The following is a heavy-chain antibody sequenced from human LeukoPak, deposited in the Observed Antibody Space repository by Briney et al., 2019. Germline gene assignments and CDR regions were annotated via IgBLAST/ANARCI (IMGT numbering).Heavy chain of an antibody. CDR2: INHSGST. Sequence: SETLSLTCAVYGGSFSGYYWSWIRQPPEKGLEWIGEINHSGSTNYNPSLKGRVTISVDTSKNQFSLKLSSVTAADTAVYYCARTRYYYDSSGYPPGCFDYWGQGTLVTVSS. CDR3: ARTRYYYDSSGYPPGCFDY. CDR1: GGSFSGYY. J-gene: IGHJ4*02. D-gene: IGHD3-22*01. V-gene: IGHV4-34*01.